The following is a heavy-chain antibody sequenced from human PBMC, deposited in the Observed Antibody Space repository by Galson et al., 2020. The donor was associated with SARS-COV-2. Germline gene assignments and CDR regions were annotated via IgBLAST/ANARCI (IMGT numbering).Heavy chain of an antibody. V-gene: IGHV4-39*01. Sequence: SETLSLTCTVSGGSISSSSYYWGWIRQPPGKGLEWIGSIYYSGSTYYNPSLKSRVTISVDTSKNQFSLKLSSVTAADTAVYYCARQEVLRYFDWLARHDAVDIWGQGTMVTVSS. D-gene: IGHD3-9*01. CDR2: IYYSGST. CDR1: GGSISSSSYY. J-gene: IGHJ3*02. CDR3: ARQEVLRYFDWLARHDAVDI.